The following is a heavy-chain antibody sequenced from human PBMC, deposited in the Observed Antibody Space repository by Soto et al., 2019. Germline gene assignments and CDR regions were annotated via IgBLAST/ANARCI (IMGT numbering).Heavy chain of an antibody. D-gene: IGHD6-19*01. V-gene: IGHV3-30-3*01. Sequence: QVQLVESGGGVVQPGRSLRLSCAASGFTFSSFSLHWVRQAPGKGLEWLALISYDGSTKYNADSVKGRFTVSRDNSNNPLYLQLSSLRPEDTAVYYCARTTTVAGTPEFDYWGQGTLVTVSS. CDR3: ARTTTVAGTPEFDY. CDR2: ISYDGSTK. J-gene: IGHJ4*02. CDR1: GFTFSSFS.